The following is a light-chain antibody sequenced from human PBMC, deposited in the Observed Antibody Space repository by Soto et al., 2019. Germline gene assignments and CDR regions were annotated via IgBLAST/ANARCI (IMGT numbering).Light chain of an antibody. J-gene: IGLJ1*01. CDR1: SSNIGAGYD. Sequence: QSALTQPPSVSGAPGQRVTISCTGSSSNIGAGYDVHWYQQLPGTAPKLLIYGNSNRPSGVPDRFSGSKSGTSASLAITGLQAEDEADYYCQSYDSSPRGAYVLGTGTKVTVL. CDR3: QSYDSSPRGAYV. V-gene: IGLV1-40*01. CDR2: GNS.